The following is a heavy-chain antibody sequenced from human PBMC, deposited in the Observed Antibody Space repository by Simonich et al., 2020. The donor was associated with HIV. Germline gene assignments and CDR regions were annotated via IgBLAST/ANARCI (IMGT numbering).Heavy chain of an antibody. CDR3: ARRRREQLVTYFQH. CDR1: GGSFSGYY. J-gene: IGHJ1*01. CDR2: INHSGST. V-gene: IGHV4-34*01. D-gene: IGHD6-6*01. Sequence: QVQLQQWGAGLLKPSETLSLTCAVYGGSFSGYYWSWIRQPPGKGLEWIGEINHSGSTNYNQSLKSRVTISGDTSKNQFSLKLSSVTAADTAVYYCARRRREQLVTYFQHWGQGTLVTVSS.